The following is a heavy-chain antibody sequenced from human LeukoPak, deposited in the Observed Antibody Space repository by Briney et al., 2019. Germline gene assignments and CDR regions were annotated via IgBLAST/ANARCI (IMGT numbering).Heavy chain of an antibody. Sequence: GRSRRLSWAASGCTFNNYAMIWVRQAAGKGLEWVSVISGSGNSTYYADSVKGRSTIARDTSKHTLYLQMNSLRGEATAVYHCGKDTSNSYWYFDLWGRGTLVTVSS. J-gene: IGHJ2*01. V-gene: IGHV3-23*01. CDR3: GKDTSNSYWYFDL. D-gene: IGHD1-1*01. CDR1: GCTFNNYA. CDR2: ISGSGNST.